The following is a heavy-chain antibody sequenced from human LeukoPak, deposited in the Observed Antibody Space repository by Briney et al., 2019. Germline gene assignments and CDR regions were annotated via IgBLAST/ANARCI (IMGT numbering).Heavy chain of an antibody. CDR3: ARSVTTRANNAFDI. Sequence: PSETLSLTCTVSGGSISNTNYYWGWIRQAPGKGLEWIGTIYYSGITYYNPSLKSRVSISVDTSKNQFSLNLSSVTAADTAVYYCARSVTTRANNAFDIWGQGTMVTVSS. J-gene: IGHJ3*02. V-gene: IGHV4-39*01. CDR2: IYYSGIT. D-gene: IGHD4-17*01. CDR1: GGSISNTNYY.